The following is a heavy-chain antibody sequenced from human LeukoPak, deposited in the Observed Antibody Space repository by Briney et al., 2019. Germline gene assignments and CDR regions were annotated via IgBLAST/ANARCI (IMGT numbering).Heavy chain of an antibody. Sequence: SGGSLRLSCAASGFTFSTFSMNWVRQAPGKGLEWVSYISISSSTIYYADSVKGRFTISRDNAKSSLYLQMNSLRAEDTAVYYCARRDLDAFDIWGQGTMVTVSS. CDR1: GFTFSTFS. CDR2: ISISSSTI. J-gene: IGHJ3*02. CDR3: ARRDLDAFDI. V-gene: IGHV3-48*01. D-gene: IGHD3/OR15-3a*01.